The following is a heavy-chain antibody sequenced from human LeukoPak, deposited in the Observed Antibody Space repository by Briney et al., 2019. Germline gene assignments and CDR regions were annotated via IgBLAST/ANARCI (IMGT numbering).Heavy chain of an antibody. J-gene: IGHJ2*01. CDR3: ARGPYCTSTSCPIAYFDL. V-gene: IGHV3-9*03. CDR2: ISWNSGAI. Sequence: GGSLRLSCAAYGFTFDDYAMHWVRQPPGKGLEWISGISWNSGAIGYADSVKGRFTISRDNAKNSLYLQMNSLRAEDMALYYGARGPYCTSTSCPIAYFDLWGRGTLVTVSS. CDR1: GFTFDDYA. D-gene: IGHD2-2*01.